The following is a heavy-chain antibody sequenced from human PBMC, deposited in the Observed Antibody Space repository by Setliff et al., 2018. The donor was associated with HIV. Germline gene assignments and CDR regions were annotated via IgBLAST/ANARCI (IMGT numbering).Heavy chain of an antibody. J-gene: IGHJ6*03. CDR3: ARDLAYCSGGSCYRPFIYYFYYMDV. D-gene: IGHD2-15*01. CDR2: VIPNSGKT. Sequence: ASVKVSCKTSGYTFDGHYLHWVRQAPGQGLEWMGCVIPNSGKTYYAQEFQGRVTMTSDTSINTAYMEVSWLTSDDTAIYYCARDLAYCSGGSCYRPFIYYFYYMDVWGKGATVTVS. V-gene: IGHV1-2*02. CDR1: GYTFDGHY.